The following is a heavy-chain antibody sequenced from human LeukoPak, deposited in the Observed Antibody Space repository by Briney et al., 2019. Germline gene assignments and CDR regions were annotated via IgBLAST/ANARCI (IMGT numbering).Heavy chain of an antibody. V-gene: IGHV3-15*07. D-gene: IGHD3-16*01. CDR2: IRTKSDGETV. CDR1: GFTFSSAC. Sequence: TPGGSLRLSCAASGFTFSSACLSWVRQAPGKGLEWVGRIRTKSDGETVDYAAPVKGRFTISRDDSKNTLFLQMSSLKTEDTAVYYCATPALGRRLYYYDYWGQGTLVTVS. CDR3: ATPALGRRLYYYDY. J-gene: IGHJ4*02.